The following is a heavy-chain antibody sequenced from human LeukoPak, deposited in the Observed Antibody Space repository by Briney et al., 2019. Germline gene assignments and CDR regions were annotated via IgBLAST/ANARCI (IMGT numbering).Heavy chain of an antibody. CDR2: INHSGST. CDR1: GGSFSGYY. D-gene: IGHD5-18*01. V-gene: IGHV4-34*01. Sequence: PSETLSLTCAVYGGSFSGYYWSWIRQPPGKGLEWIGEINHSGSTNYNPSLKSRVTISVDTSKNQFSLKRSSVTAADTAVYYCARVRRYGYAGGAYFQHWARAPWSPSPQ. J-gene: IGHJ1*01. CDR3: ARVRRYGYAGGAYFQH.